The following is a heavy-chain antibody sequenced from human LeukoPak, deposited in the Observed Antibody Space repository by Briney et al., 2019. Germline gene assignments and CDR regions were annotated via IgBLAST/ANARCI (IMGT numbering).Heavy chain of an antibody. V-gene: IGHV1-69*05. CDR1: GGTFSSYA. J-gene: IGHJ4*02. D-gene: IGHD5-18*01. CDR2: IIPIFGTA. Sequence: SVKVSRKASGGTFSSYAISWVRQAPGQGLEWMGGIIPIFGTANYAQKLQGRVTITTDESTSTAYMELSSLRSEDTAVYYCASTRRTAMPSYYFDYWGQGTLVTVSS. CDR3: ASTRRTAMPSYYFDY.